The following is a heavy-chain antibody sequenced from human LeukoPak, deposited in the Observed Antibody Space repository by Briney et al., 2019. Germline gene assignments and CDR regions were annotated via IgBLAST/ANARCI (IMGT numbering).Heavy chain of an antibody. CDR1: GYTFTNFD. J-gene: IGHJ6*02. V-gene: IGHV1-8*01. CDR2: MNPRSGST. CDR3: ARDDYPYGMDV. D-gene: IGHD3-16*01. Sequence: ASVKVSCKASGYTFTNFDINWVRQATGQGLEWMGWMNPRSGSTGYAQKFQGRVTMTRDTSTSTAYMEMSSLRSDDAAVYYCARDDYPYGMDVWGQGTTVTVSS.